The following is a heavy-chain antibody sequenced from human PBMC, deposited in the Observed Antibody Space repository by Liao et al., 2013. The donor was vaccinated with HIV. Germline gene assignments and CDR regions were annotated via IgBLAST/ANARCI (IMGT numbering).Heavy chain of an antibody. Sequence: QLQLQESGPGLVKPSETLSLTCTVSGGSVSSSSYFWGWIRQPPGKGLEWIGSIHYGGTTYYSPSLESRVSISVDTSKNQFSLKLYSLTAADTAVYYCARGHAGYVNYWGQGTLVTVSS. CDR2: IHYGGTT. J-gene: IGHJ4*02. V-gene: IGHV4-39*07. D-gene: IGHD1-1*01. CDR1: GGSVSSSSYF. CDR3: ARGHAGYVNY.